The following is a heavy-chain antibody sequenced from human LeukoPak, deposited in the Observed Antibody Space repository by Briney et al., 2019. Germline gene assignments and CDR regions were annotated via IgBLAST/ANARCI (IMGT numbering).Heavy chain of an antibody. CDR3: ARHRVEGAYYYGRGGYFDY. Sequence: SETLSLTCTVSGDSISSYYWGWIRQPPGKGLECIGYIYYSGSTTYNPSLKSRVTLSIDTSKSQFSLKLSSVTAADTAVYYCARHRVEGAYYYGRGGYFDYWGQGTLVTVSS. D-gene: IGHD3-10*01. CDR1: GDSISSYY. J-gene: IGHJ4*02. CDR2: IYYSGST. V-gene: IGHV4-59*08.